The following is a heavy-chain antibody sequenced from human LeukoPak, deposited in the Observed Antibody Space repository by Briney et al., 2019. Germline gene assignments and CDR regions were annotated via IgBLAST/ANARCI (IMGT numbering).Heavy chain of an antibody. Sequence: SETLSLTCTVSGSSFSSDYYWGWIRQAPGKGLEWIGGRYDSERSYYNPSLTSRVTISVDTSKNQFSLKLSSVTAADTAVYYCARDVGYSSSWYEKENWYFDLWGRGTLVTVSS. V-gene: IGHV4-38-2*02. CDR2: RYDSERS. D-gene: IGHD6-13*01. CDR3: ARDVGYSSSWYEKENWYFDL. CDR1: GSSFSSDYY. J-gene: IGHJ2*01.